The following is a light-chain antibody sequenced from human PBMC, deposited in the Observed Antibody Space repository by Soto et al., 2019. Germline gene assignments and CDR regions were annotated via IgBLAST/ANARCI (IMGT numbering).Light chain of an antibody. CDR1: QTLGNK. V-gene: IGKV3D-15*01. CDR2: GAS. Sequence: EIVMTQSPATLSVSLGETATLSCRASQTLGNKLAWYQQKPGQAPRLLIYGASTRATGIPARFSGSGSGTEFTLTINSLQSEDFAIYYCQQHNAWPLTFGPGTKVDLK. CDR3: QQHNAWPLT. J-gene: IGKJ3*01.